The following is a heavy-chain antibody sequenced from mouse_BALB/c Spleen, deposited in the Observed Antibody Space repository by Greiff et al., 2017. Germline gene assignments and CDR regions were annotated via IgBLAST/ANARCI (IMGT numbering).Heavy chain of an antibody. Sequence: QVQLQQSGAELARPGASVKLSCKASGYTFTSYWMQWVKQRPGQGLEWIGAIYPGDGDTRYTQKFKGKATLTADKSSSTAYMQLSSLASEDSAVYYCARSVGYGGYFDVWGAGTTVTVSS. D-gene: IGHD1-1*02. J-gene: IGHJ1*01. V-gene: IGHV1-87*01. CDR1: GYTFTSYW. CDR3: ARSVGYGGYFDV. CDR2: IYPGDGDT.